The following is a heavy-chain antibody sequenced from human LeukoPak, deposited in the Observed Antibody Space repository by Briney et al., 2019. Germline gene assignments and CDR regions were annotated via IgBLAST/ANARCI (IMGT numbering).Heavy chain of an antibody. J-gene: IGHJ4*02. CDR1: GFTFSSYS. Sequence: GGSLRLSCAASGFTFSSYSMNWVRQAPGKGLEWVSYISSSSSTIYYADSVKGRFTISRDNAKNSLYLQMNSLRAEDTAVYYCARDGGYCSSTSCYYFDYWGQGTLVTVSS. CDR2: ISSSSSTI. V-gene: IGHV3-48*04. CDR3: ARDGGYCSSTSCYYFDY. D-gene: IGHD2-2*01.